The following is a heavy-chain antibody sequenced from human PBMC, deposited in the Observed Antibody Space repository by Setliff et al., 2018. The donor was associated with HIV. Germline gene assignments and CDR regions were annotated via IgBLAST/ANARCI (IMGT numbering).Heavy chain of an antibody. J-gene: IGHJ4*02. CDR1: GYSISSGYY. CDR3: ARVPFTTGFDY. V-gene: IGHV4-38-2*01. D-gene: IGHD3-3*01. CDR2: IYHSGGT. Sequence: PSETLSLTCAVSGYSISSGYYWGWIRQPPGRGLEWIGNIYHSGGTHYNPSLRSRVTISVDTSKNHFSLKLSSVTAADTAVFYFARVPFTTGFDYWGQGILVTVSS.